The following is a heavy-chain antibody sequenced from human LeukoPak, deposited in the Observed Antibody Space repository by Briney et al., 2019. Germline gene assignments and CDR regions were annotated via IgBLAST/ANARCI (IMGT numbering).Heavy chain of an antibody. CDR3: VRAAGSSSWST. V-gene: IGHV4-59*01. CDR1: GGSISSYY. CDR2: VYYSGST. J-gene: IGHJ5*02. D-gene: IGHD6-13*01. Sequence: SETLSLTCTVSGGSISSYYWSWIRQPPGKGLEWIGYVYYSGSTNYNPSLKSRVYISVDTSKNQLSLKLWSVTAADTAVYYCVRAAGSSSWSTWGQGALVTVSS.